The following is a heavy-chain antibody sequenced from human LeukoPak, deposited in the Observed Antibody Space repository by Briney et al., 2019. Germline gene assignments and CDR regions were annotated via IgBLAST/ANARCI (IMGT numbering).Heavy chain of an antibody. D-gene: IGHD3-10*02. CDR3: AELGITMIGGV. J-gene: IGHJ6*04. V-gene: IGHV3-48*04. Sequence: GGSLRLSCAASGFTFSSYGMSWARQAPGKGLEWVSYISSSGSTIYYADSVKGRFTISRDNAKNSLYLQMNSLRAEDTAVYYCAELGITMIGGVWGKGTTVTISS. CDR2: ISSSGSTI. CDR1: GFTFSSYG.